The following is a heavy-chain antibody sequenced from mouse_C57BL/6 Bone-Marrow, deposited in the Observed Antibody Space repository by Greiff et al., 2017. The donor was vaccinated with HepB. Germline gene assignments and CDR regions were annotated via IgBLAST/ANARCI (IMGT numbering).Heavy chain of an antibody. CDR3: SRGFEYYCSSVYAMDY. J-gene: IGHJ4*01. Sequence: QVQLQQPGAELVKPGASVKLSCKASGYTFTSYWMHWVKQRPGQGLEWIGVIHPNSGSTNYNEKFKSKATLTVDKSSSTAYMQLSSLTSEDSAVYYCSRGFEYYCSSVYAMDYWGRGTSVTVSS. CDR1: GYTFTSYW. D-gene: IGHD1-1*01. V-gene: IGHV1-64*01. CDR2: IHPNSGST.